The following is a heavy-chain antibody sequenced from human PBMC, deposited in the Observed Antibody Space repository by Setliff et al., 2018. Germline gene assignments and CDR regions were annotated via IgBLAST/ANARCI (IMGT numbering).Heavy chain of an antibody. CDR1: GFTFSNNA. Sequence: GSLRLSCLASGFTFSNNAMSWIRQAPGKGLEWVSIVYSGSPNTYYAASVKGRFTISRDNSKNTLYLQMNSLRVEDTAIYYCAKDKDVRVDYFDYWGPGTLVTVSS. CDR3: AKDKDVRVDYFDY. D-gene: IGHD3-10*01. CDR2: VYSGSPNT. V-gene: IGHV3-23*03. J-gene: IGHJ4*02.